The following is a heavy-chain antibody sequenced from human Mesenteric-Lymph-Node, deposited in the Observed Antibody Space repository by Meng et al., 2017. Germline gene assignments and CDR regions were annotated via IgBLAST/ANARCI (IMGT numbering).Heavy chain of an antibody. Sequence: ASVKVSCKASGYTFTSYGISWVRQAPGQGLEWMGWISAYNGNTNYAQKLQGRVTMTTDTSTSTAYMELRSLRSDDTAVYYCARAQKEGIAVAGTFLPDYWGQGTLVTVSS. CDR2: ISAYNGNT. CDR1: GYTFTSYG. J-gene: IGHJ4*02. V-gene: IGHV1-18*01. D-gene: IGHD6-19*01. CDR3: ARAQKEGIAVAGTFLPDY.